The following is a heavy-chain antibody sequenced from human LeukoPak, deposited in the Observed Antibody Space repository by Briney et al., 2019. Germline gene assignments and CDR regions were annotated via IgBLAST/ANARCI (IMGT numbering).Heavy chain of an antibody. CDR3: AKAFDFWSAFDS. CDR1: GFTFSSYA. CDR2: ISGSGGST. Sequence: GGSLRLSCAASGFTFSSYAMTWVRQAPGKGPEWVSGISGSGGSTYYADSVKGRFTISRDNSKNTLYLQMNSLRVEDTAVYYCAKAFDFWSAFDSWGQGTLVTVSS. V-gene: IGHV3-23*01. J-gene: IGHJ4*02. D-gene: IGHD3-3*01.